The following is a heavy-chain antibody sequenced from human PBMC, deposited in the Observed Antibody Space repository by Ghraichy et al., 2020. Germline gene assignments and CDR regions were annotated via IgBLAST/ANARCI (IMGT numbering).Heavy chain of an antibody. J-gene: IGHJ5*02. D-gene: IGHD3-22*01. CDR1: GFTVSSNY. CDR2: IYSGGST. V-gene: IGHV3-53*01. CDR3: AREYSGYYHWFDP. Sequence: GESLNISCAASGFTVSSNYMSWVRQAPGKGLEWVSVIYSGGSTYYADSVKGRFTISRDNSKNTLYLQMNSLRAEDTAVYYCAREYSGYYHWFDPWGQGTLVTVSS.